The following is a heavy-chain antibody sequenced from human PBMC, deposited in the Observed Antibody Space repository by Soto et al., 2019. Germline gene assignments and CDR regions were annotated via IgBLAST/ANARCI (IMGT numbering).Heavy chain of an antibody. Sequence: SETLSLTCAVSSGSISSSNWWSWVRQPPGKGLEWIGEIYHSGSTNYNPSLKSRVNISVDKSKNQFSLKLSSVTAADTAVYYCAREVYASGSYYYMDVWGKGTTVTVSS. V-gene: IGHV4-4*02. CDR3: AREVYASGSYYYMDV. J-gene: IGHJ6*03. CDR1: SGSISSSNW. D-gene: IGHD2-8*01. CDR2: IYHSGST.